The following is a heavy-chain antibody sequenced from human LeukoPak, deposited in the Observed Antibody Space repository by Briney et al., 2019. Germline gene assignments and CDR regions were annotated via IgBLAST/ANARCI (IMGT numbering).Heavy chain of an antibody. V-gene: IGHV3-21*05. D-gene: IGHD5-24*01. J-gene: IGHJ4*02. CDR2: ISSSSSYI. CDR1: GFTFSSYS. Sequence: GGSLRLSCAASGFTFSSYSMNWVRQTPGKGLEWVSYISSSSSYIYYADSVKGRFTISRDNAKNSLYLQMNSLRAEDTAVYYCARDTGYTTHDYWGQGTLVTVSS. CDR3: ARDTGYTTHDY.